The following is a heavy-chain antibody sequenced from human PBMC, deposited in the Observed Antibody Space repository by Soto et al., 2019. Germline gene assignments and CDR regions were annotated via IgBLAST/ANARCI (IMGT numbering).Heavy chain of an antibody. CDR1: CGSFSGYY. CDR3: ARGQVVAAQH. CDR2: INHSGST. D-gene: IGHD2-15*01. V-gene: IGHV4-34*01. Sequence: PSGTLSLTCAVYCGSFSGYYWSWIRQPPGKGLEWIGEINHSGSTNYNPSLKSRVTMSVDTSKNQFSLKLSSVTAADTAVYYCARGQVVAAQHWGQGTLVTVS. J-gene: IGHJ4*02.